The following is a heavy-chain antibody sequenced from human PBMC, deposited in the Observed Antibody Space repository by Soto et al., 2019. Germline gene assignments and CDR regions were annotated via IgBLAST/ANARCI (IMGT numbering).Heavy chain of an antibody. CDR2: IWYDGSNK. Sequence: GGSLRLSCAASGFTFSSYGMHWVRQAPGKGLEWVAVIWYDGSNKYYADSVKGRFTISRDNSKNTLYLQMNSLRAEDTAVYYCATEDRSRYYRFHAFDIWGQGTMVTVSS. CDR1: GFTFSSYG. CDR3: ATEDRSRYYRFHAFDI. V-gene: IGHV3-33*01. J-gene: IGHJ3*02. D-gene: IGHD3-3*01.